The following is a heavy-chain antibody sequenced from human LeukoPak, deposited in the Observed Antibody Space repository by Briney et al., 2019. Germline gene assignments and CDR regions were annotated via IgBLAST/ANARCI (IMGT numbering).Heavy chain of an antibody. V-gene: IGHV4-39*01. CDR2: IYYSGST. J-gene: IGHJ4*02. D-gene: IGHD2-15*01. Sequence: PSETLSLTCTVSGGSISSSSYYWGWIRQPPGKGLEWIGSIYYSGSTYYNPSLKSRVTISVDTSKNQFSLKLSSETAADTAVYYCARYCSGGSCFNQIGRGDDYWGQGTLVTVSS. CDR3: ARYCSGGSCFNQIGRGDDY. CDR1: GGSISSSSYY.